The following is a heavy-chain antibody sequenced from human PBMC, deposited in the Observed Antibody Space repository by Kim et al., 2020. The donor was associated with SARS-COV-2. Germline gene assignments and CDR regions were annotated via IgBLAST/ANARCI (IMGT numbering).Heavy chain of an antibody. CDR3: AIPAYGSGSYAFDY. Sequence: AKTFQGSVTMTEDTSTDTAYMELSSLRSEDTAVYYCAIPAYGSGSYAFDYWGQGTLVTVSS. D-gene: IGHD3-10*01. J-gene: IGHJ4*02. V-gene: IGHV1-24*01.